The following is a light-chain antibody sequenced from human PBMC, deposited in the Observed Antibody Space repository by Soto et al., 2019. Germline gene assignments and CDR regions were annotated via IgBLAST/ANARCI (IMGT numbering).Light chain of an antibody. J-gene: IGKJ1*01. Sequence: EIEMTQSPATLSLSPGERATLYCWASQSVSSNLAWYQQKPGQAPRLLIYGASTRVTGVPARFSGSGSGTEFILIISSLQSEDFAVYYCQHYNNWPTLTFGQGTKVDIK. CDR1: QSVSSN. CDR3: QHYNNWPTLT. V-gene: IGKV3-15*01. CDR2: GAS.